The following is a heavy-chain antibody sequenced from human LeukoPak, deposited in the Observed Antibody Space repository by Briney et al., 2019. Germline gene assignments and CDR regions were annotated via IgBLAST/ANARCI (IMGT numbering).Heavy chain of an antibody. Sequence: PSETLSLTCTVSGGSISSSSYYWGWIRQPPGKGLEWIGSIYYSGSTYYNPSLKSRVTISVDTSKNQFSLKLSSVTAADTAVYYCARSYYDFWSGYYGGAFDIWGQGTMVTVSS. CDR1: GGSISSSSYY. CDR3: ARSYYDFWSGYYGGAFDI. J-gene: IGHJ3*02. V-gene: IGHV4-39*07. D-gene: IGHD3-3*01. CDR2: IYYSGST.